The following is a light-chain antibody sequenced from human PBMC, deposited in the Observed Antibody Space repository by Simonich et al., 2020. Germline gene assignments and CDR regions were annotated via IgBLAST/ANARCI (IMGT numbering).Light chain of an antibody. CDR3: SSYTSSSTYV. CDR2: DAS. Sequence: QSALTQPASVSGSPGQSITLSCTGTSSDVGGYNYVSGYQQHPGKAPKLMIYDASERPSGVSIRFSGSKSGTTASLTISGLQAEDEADYYCSSYTSSSTYVFGTGTKVTVL. CDR1: SSDVGGYNY. J-gene: IGLJ1*01. V-gene: IGLV2-14*01.